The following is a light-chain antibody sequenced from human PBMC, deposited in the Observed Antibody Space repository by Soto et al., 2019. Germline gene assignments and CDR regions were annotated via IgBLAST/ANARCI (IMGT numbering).Light chain of an antibody. CDR1: SSNIGSNS. V-gene: IGLV1-44*01. CDR2: SNN. Sequence: QSVLTQPPSASGTPGQRVSIPCSGGSSNIGSNSVNWYQQLPGTAPKLLIYSNNQRPSGVPDRFSGSKSGTSASLAISGLQSEDEADYYCAAWDDSLKAVVFGGGTKLTVL. CDR3: AAWDDSLKAVV. J-gene: IGLJ2*01.